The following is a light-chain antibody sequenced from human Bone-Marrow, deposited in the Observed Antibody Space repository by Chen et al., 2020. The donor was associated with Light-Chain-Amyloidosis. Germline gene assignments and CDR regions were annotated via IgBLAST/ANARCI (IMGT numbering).Light chain of an antibody. V-gene: IGKV3-11*01. CDR2: DVS. Sequence: EIVSTQSTATMSFCPGERATLSCRASQSVTSFIACYQQKPGQAPRLLIYDVSKRANGIPARFSGSGSGTDFTLTITSLEPEDFAIYYCQQCSDWPLTFGGGTKLEIK. CDR3: QQCSDWPLT. CDR1: QSVTSF. J-gene: IGKJ4*01.